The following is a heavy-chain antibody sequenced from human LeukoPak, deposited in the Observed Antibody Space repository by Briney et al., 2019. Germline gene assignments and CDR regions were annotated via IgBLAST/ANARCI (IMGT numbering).Heavy chain of an antibody. CDR3: ARDRYFGPFDY. V-gene: IGHV3-7*01. Sequence: GGSLRLSCAASGFTFDDYAMHWVRQAPGKGLEWVANIKQDGSEKHYVDSVKGRFTISRDNAKNSLYLQMNSLRAEDTAVYYCARDRYFGPFDYWGQGTLVTVSS. CDR1: GFTFDDYA. J-gene: IGHJ4*02. D-gene: IGHD3-9*01. CDR2: IKQDGSEK.